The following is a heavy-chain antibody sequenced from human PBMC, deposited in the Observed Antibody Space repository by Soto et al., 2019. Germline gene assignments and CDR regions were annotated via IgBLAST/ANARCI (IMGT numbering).Heavy chain of an antibody. CDR3: AKDLLAARPSRPTYFDY. CDR2: ISGSGGST. D-gene: IGHD6-6*01. J-gene: IGHJ4*02. CDR1: GFTFSSYA. Sequence: GGSLRLSCAASGFTFSSYAMSWVRQAPGKGLEWVSAISGSGGSTYYADSVKGRFTISRDNSKNTLYLQMNSLRAEDTAVYYCAKDLLAARPSRPTYFDYWGQGTLVTVSS. V-gene: IGHV3-23*01.